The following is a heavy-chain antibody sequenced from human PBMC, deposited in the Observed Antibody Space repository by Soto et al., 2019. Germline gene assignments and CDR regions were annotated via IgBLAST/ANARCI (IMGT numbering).Heavy chain of an antibody. CDR2: ITSTSNYT. CDR3: GRGDTVFGVVDY. CDR1: GFDVSDYY. J-gene: IGHJ4*02. D-gene: IGHD3-3*01. V-gene: IGHV3-11*06. Sequence: QVQLVESGGTLVKPGESVRLSCAASGFDVSDYYITWIRQAPGKGLEWISYITSTSNYTPYADSVKGRFTISRDNAKRSAYLQMHFLRAEDPAVYYCGRGDTVFGVVDYWGPGTLVTVSS.